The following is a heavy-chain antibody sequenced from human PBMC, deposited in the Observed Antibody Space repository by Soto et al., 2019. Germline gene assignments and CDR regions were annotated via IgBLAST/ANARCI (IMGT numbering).Heavy chain of an antibody. CDR1: GDSISTVDYF. CDR3: ARGRYCLTGRCFPNWFDS. J-gene: IGHJ5*01. V-gene: IGHV4-30-4*01. D-gene: IGHD2-15*01. Sequence: SETLSLTCSVSGDSISTVDYFWAWIRQPPGQALEYIGYIYKSTTTYYNPSFESRVAISLDTSKSQFSLNVTSVTAADTAVYFCARGRYCLTGRCFPNWFDSWGKGTLVTVS. CDR2: IYKSTTT.